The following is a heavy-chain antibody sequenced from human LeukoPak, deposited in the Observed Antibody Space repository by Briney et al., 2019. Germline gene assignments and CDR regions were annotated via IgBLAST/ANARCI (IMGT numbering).Heavy chain of an antibody. V-gene: IGHV3-30*18. CDR3: AKDSYDRSGYYYYYFAY. J-gene: IGHJ4*02. D-gene: IGHD3-22*01. CDR2: ISYDGSDK. Sequence: GRSLRLSCAASGFTFSSSGMHWVRQAPGKGLEWVAVISYDGSDKYYADSVKGRFTISRDNSKNTLYLQMNSLRAGDTAVYYCAKDSYDRSGYYYYYFAYWGQGTQVTVSS. CDR1: GFTFSSSG.